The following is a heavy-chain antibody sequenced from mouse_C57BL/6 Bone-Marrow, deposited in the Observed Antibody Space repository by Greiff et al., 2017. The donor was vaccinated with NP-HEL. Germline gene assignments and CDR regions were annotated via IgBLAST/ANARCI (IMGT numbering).Heavy chain of an antibody. J-gene: IGHJ4*01. Sequence: EVKLVESEGGLVQPGSSMKLSCTASGFTFSDYYMAWVRQVPEKGLEWVANINYDGSSTYYLDSLKSRFIISRDNAKNILYLQMSSLKSEDTATYYCARYGNYGYAMDYWGQGTSVTVSS. CDR3: ARYGNYGYAMDY. CDR2: INYDGSST. V-gene: IGHV5-16*01. D-gene: IGHD2-10*02. CDR1: GFTFSDYY.